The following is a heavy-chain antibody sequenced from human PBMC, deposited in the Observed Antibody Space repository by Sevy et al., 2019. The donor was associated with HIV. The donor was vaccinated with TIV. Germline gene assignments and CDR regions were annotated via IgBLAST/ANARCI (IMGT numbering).Heavy chain of an antibody. CDR2: ISYDGSNK. V-gene: IGHV3-30-3*01. J-gene: IGHJ4*02. D-gene: IGHD6-19*01. Sequence: GGSLRLSCAASGLTFSSYAMHWVRQAPGKGLEWVAVISYDGSNKYYADSVKGRFTISRDNSKNTLYLQMNSLRAEDTAVYYCARDKYPSIAVAGRRHGGFDYWGQGTLVTVSS. CDR1: GLTFSSYA. CDR3: ARDKYPSIAVAGRRHGGFDY.